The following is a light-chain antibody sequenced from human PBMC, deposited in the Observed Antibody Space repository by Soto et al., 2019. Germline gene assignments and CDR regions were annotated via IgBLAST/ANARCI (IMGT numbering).Light chain of an antibody. Sequence: QSVLTQSSSASASLGSSVKLTCTLSSGHSSYIIAWHQQQPGKAPRYLMKLEGSGSYNKWSGVPDRFSGSSSGADRYLTIANLQSEDEADYYCETWDSNTHVFVNGTKLTVL. CDR2: LEGSGSY. CDR1: SGHSSYI. J-gene: IGLJ1*01. V-gene: IGLV4-60*03. CDR3: ETWDSNTHV.